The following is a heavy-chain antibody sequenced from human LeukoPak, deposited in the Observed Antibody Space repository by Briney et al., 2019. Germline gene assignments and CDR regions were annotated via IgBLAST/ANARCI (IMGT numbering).Heavy chain of an antibody. D-gene: IGHD5-12*01. J-gene: IGHJ4*02. V-gene: IGHV3-49*04. CDR2: IRSKAYGGTT. CDR1: GFTFGDYV. CDR3: ASDSGYDRLPYYFDY. Sequence: GGSLRLSCTASGFTFGDYVMSWVRQAPGKGLEWVGFIRSKAYGGTTKNAASVKGRFTISRDDSRSIAYLQMNSLRAEDTAVYYCASDSGYDRLPYYFDYWGQGTLVTVSS.